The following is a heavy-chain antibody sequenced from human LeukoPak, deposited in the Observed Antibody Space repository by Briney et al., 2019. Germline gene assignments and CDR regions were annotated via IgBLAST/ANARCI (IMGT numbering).Heavy chain of an antibody. Sequence: GGTLRLSCAASGFTFSSYSMSWVRQAPGKGLEWISGISVSGHRTYHAASVKGRFTISRDNAKNSLYLQMNSLRAEDATVYYCAELGITMIGGVWGKGTTVTISS. D-gene: IGHD3-10*02. CDR3: AELGITMIGGV. J-gene: IGHJ6*04. CDR2: ISVSGHRT. CDR1: GFTFSSYS. V-gene: IGHV3-23*01.